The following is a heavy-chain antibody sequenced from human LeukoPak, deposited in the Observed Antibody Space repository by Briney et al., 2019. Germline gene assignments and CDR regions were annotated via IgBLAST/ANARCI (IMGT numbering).Heavy chain of an antibody. CDR2: ISSSGSTI. J-gene: IGHJ5*02. CDR3: AKSRKQQLANWFDP. Sequence: GGFLRLSCAASGFTFSDYYMSWIRQAPGKGLEWVPYISSSGSTIYYADSVKGRFTISRDNSKNTLYLQMNSLRAEDTAVYYCAKSRKQQLANWFDPWGQGTLVTVSS. CDR1: GFTFSDYY. D-gene: IGHD6-13*01. V-gene: IGHV3-11*04.